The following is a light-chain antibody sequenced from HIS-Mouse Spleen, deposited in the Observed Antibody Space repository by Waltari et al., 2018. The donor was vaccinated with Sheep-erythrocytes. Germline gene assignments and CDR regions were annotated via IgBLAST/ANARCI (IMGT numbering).Light chain of an antibody. CDR2: QDS. V-gene: IGLV3-1*01. CDR1: KLGDKY. CDR3: QAWDSSTVV. Sequence: SYELTQPPSVSVSPGQTASITCSGDKLGDKYACWYHQKPGQSPVLVIYQDSKRPSGVPERFSGYHSGNTATLTISGTQAMDEADYYCQAWDSSTVVFGGGTKLTVL. J-gene: IGLJ2*01.